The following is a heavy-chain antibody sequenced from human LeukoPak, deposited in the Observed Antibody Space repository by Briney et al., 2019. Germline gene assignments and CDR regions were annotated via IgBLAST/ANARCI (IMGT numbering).Heavy chain of an antibody. V-gene: IGHV3-21*04. CDR2: ISSSSVYI. J-gene: IGHJ5*02. D-gene: IGHD6-6*01. CDR3: ARGVGSSPQPAFDP. Sequence: GGSLRLSCTASGFTLSSYSMNWVRQAPGKGLEWVSSISSSSVYIHYADSVKGRFTISRDNANNSLYLQMNSLRSEDTAVYYCARGVGSSPQPAFDPWGQGTLVTVSS. CDR1: GFTLSSYS.